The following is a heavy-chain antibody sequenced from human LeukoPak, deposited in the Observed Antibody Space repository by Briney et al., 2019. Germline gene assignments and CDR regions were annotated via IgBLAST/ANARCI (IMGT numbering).Heavy chain of an antibody. CDR1: GGSISSGGYS. CDR2: IYHSGST. Sequence: SETLSLTCAVSGGSISSGGYSWSWIRQPPGKGLEWIGYIYHSGSTYYNPSLKSRVTISVDRSKNQFSLKLSSVTAADTAVYYCARGMTYYYDSSGYSFDYWGQGTLVTVSS. V-gene: IGHV4-30-2*01. CDR3: ARGMTYYYDSSGYSFDY. J-gene: IGHJ4*02. D-gene: IGHD3-22*01.